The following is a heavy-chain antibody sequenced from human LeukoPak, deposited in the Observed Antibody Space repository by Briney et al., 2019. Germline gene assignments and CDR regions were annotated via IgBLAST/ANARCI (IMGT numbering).Heavy chain of an antibody. CDR3: ARGGPYCSSASCYRD. CDR2: MNPNSGNT. Sequence: ASVTVSWKASGYTFTSYDINWVRQATGQGLEWMGWMNPNSGNTGYAQKFQGRVTMTRSTSISTAYMELSSLRSEDTAIYYCARGGPYCSSASCYRDWGQGTLVTVSS. J-gene: IGHJ4*02. CDR1: GYTFTSYD. V-gene: IGHV1-8*01. D-gene: IGHD2-2*01.